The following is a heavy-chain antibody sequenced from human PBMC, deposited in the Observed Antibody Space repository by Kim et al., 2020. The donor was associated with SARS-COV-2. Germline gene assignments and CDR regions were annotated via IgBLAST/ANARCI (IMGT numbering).Heavy chain of an antibody. Sequence: SETLSLTCTVSGGSISSYYWSWIRQPPGKGLEWIGYIYYSGSTNYNPSLKSRVTISVDTSKNQFSLKLSSVTAADTAVYYCARDDVDTPYYGMDVWGQGTTVTVSS. CDR3: ARDDVDTPYYGMDV. CDR2: IYYSGST. D-gene: IGHD5-18*01. V-gene: IGHV4-59*01. J-gene: IGHJ6*02. CDR1: GGSISSYY.